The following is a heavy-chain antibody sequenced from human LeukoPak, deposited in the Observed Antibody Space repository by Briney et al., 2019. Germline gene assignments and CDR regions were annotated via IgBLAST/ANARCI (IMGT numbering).Heavy chain of an antibody. CDR2: ISYDGSNK. V-gene: IGHV3-30*03. CDR3: AREGYYYDSSGYYRYYYGMDV. J-gene: IGHJ6*02. D-gene: IGHD3-22*01. Sequence: GGSLRLSCAASGFTFSSYGMHLVRQAPGKGLEWVAVISYDGSNKYYADSVKGRFTISRDNSKNTLYLQMNSLRAEDTAVYYCAREGYYYDSSGYYRYYYGMDVWGQGTTVTVSS. CDR1: GFTFSSYG.